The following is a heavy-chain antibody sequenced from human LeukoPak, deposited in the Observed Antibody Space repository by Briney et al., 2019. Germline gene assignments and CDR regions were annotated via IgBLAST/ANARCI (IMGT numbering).Heavy chain of an antibody. Sequence: RASETLSLTCTVSGGSISSGGYYWSWIRQHPGKGLEWIGYIYYSGSTYYNPSLKSRVTISVDTSKNQFSLKLSSVTAADTAVYYCARDRNYYDSGGFDYWGQGTLVTVSS. J-gene: IGHJ4*02. CDR2: IYYSGST. CDR3: ARDRNYYDSGGFDY. CDR1: GGSISSGGYY. D-gene: IGHD3-22*01. V-gene: IGHV4-31*03.